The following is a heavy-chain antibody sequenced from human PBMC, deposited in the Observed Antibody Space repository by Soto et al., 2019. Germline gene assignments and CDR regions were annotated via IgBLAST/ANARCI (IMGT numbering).Heavy chain of an antibody. V-gene: IGHV4-39*01. CDR2: IYYSGST. D-gene: IGHD2-15*01. CDR1: GGSISSSSYY. CDR3: ARLGRWELPNY. Sequence: LSLTCTVSGGSISSSSYYWGWIRQPPGKGLEWIGSIYYSGSTYYNPSLKSRVTISVDTSKNQFSLKLSSVTAADTAVYYCARLGRWELPNYWGQGTLVTVSS. J-gene: IGHJ4*02.